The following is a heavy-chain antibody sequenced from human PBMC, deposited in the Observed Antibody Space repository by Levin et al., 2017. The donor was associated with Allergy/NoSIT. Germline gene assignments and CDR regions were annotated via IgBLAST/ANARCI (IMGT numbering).Heavy chain of an antibody. CDR2: IWYDGSNK. D-gene: IGHD3-22*01. CDR3: ARDIYDSSALWVGYDY. Sequence: PGGSLRLSCAASGFTFSSYGMHWVRQAPGKGLEWVAVIWYDGSNKYYADSVKGRFTISRDNSKHTLYLQMNSLRVEDTAVYYCARDIYDSSALWVGYDYWGQGTLVTVSS. CDR1: GFTFSSYG. J-gene: IGHJ4*02. V-gene: IGHV3-33*01.